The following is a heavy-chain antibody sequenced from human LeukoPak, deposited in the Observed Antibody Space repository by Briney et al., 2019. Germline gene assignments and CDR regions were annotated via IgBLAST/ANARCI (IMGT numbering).Heavy chain of an antibody. J-gene: IGHJ4*02. CDR2: INAGNGNT. D-gene: IGHD2-2*02. CDR3: ARDPCSSTSCYNVDY. Sequence: ASVKVSCKASGYTFTSYAMNWVRQAPGQRLEWMGWINAGNGNTKYSQKFQGRVTITRDTSTSTAYMELRSLRSDDTAVYYCARDPCSSTSCYNVDYWGQGTLVTVSS. V-gene: IGHV1-3*01. CDR1: GYTFTSYA.